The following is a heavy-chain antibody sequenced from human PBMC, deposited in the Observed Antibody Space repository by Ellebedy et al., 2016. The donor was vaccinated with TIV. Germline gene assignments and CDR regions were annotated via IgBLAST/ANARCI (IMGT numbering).Heavy chain of an antibody. J-gene: IGHJ3*02. Sequence: GGSLRLXCAASGFTFSDYYMSWIRQAPGKGLEWVSYISSSSSYTNYADSVKGRFTISRDNAKNSLYLQMNSLRAEDTAVYYCARGRGVVVTGSTDAFDIWGQGTMVTVSS. CDR1: GFTFSDYY. V-gene: IGHV3-11*06. CDR2: ISSSSSYT. D-gene: IGHD2-21*02. CDR3: ARGRGVVVTGSTDAFDI.